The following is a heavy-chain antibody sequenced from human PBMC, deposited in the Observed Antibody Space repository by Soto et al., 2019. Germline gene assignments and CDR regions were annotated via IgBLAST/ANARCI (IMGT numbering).Heavy chain of an antibody. Sequence: QVQLQESGPGLVKPSQTLSLTCTVSGGSISSGGYYWSWIRQHPGKGLEWIGYIYYSGSTYYNPSLKSRVTISVDPSKNQFSLKLSSVTAADTAVYYCARRTRNRNAFDIWGQGTMVTVSS. CDR3: ARRTRNRNAFDI. J-gene: IGHJ3*02. CDR2: IYYSGST. D-gene: IGHD1-1*01. CDR1: GGSISSGGYY. V-gene: IGHV4-31*03.